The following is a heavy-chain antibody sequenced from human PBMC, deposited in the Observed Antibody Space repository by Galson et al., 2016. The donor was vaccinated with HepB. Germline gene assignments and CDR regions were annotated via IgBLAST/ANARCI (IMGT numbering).Heavy chain of an antibody. CDR1: GFTFSSYG. V-gene: IGHV3-33*01. CDR3: ARDISSGWYFDY. CDR2: IWYDGSNK. J-gene: IGHJ4*02. Sequence: SLRLSCAASGFTFSSYGMHWVRQAPGKGLEWVAVIWYDGSNKYYADSVKGRFTISRDNSKNTLYLQMNSLRAEDTAVYYCARDISSGWYFDYWGQGTLVTVSS. D-gene: IGHD6-19*01.